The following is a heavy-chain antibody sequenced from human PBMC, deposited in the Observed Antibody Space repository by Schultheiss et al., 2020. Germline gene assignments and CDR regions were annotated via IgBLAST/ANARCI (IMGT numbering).Heavy chain of an antibody. J-gene: IGHJ4*02. V-gene: IGHV3-13*05. D-gene: IGHD6-13*01. CDR2: IGTAGDP. CDR3: ARGVGAAGIGDY. CDR1: GFTFSSYD. Sequence: GGSLRLSCAASGFTFSSYDMHWVRQATGKGLEWVSAIGTAGDPYYPGSVKGRFTISRDNSKNTLYLQMNNLRAEDTAVYYCARGVGAAGIGDYWGQGTLVTVSS.